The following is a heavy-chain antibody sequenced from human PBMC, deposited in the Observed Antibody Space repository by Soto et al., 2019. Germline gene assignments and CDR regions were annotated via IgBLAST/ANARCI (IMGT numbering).Heavy chain of an antibody. D-gene: IGHD3-10*01. CDR3: ASDAHGSGSYFTYYYCSMDD. CDR1: GGTFSSYA. J-gene: IGHJ6*02. CDR2: IIPIFGTA. V-gene: IGHV1-69*13. Sequence: GASVKVSCEASGGTFSSYAISWVRQAPGQGLGWMGGIIPIFGTANYAQKFQGRVTITADESTSAAYMELSSLRSEDTAVYCCASDAHGSGSYFTYYYCSMDDWGQGTMVTVSS.